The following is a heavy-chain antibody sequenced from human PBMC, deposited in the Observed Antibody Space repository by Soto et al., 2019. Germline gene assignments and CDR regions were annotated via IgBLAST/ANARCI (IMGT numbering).Heavy chain of an antibody. CDR1: GDTFNFYS. CDR2: VNPIVSMS. J-gene: IGHJ4*02. V-gene: IGHV1-69*02. CDR3: ASSYGSGYRAFDY. D-gene: IGHD3-10*01. Sequence: QVQLVQSGAEVKRPGSSVKVSCKASGDTFNFYSINWVRQAPGLGLEWMGRVNPIVSMSNYAQKFQGRVTMTADKSTSPAYMELSSLRSEDTAIYYGASSYGSGYRAFDYWGQGALVTVSS.